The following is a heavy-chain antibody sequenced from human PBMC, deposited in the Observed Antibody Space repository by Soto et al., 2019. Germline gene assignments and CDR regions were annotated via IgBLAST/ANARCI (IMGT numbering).Heavy chain of an antibody. V-gene: IGHV1-8*01. CDR1: GYTFTSYD. CDR3: ARGAAARPPYSYYYYGMDV. CDR2: MNPNSGNT. D-gene: IGHD6-6*01. Sequence: QVQLVQSGAEVKKPGASVKVSCKASGYTFTSYDINWVRQATGQGLEWMGWMNPNSGNTGYAQKFQGRVTMTRNTSISTAYMELSSLRSEDTAVYYCARGAAARPPYSYYYYGMDVWGQGTTVTVSS. J-gene: IGHJ6*02.